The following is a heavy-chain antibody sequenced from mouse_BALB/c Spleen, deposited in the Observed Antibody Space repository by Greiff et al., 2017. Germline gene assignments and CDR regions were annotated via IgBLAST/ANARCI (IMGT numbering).Heavy chain of an antibody. CDR3: ARVDYGPYYFDY. V-gene: IGHV1S56*01. Sequence: VQLQQSGPELVKPGASVRISCKASGYTFTSYYIHWVKQRPGQGLEWIGWIYPGNVNTKYNEKFKGKATLTADKSSGTAYMQLSSLTSEDSAVYFCARVDYGPYYFDYWGQGTTLTVSS. CDR1: GYTFTSYY. J-gene: IGHJ2*01. D-gene: IGHD1-1*01. CDR2: IYPGNVNT.